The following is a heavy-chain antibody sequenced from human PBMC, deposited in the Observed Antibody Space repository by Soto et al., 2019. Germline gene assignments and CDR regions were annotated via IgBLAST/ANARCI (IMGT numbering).Heavy chain of an antibody. Sequence: QITLKESGPTLVKPTQTLTLTCTFSGFSLSTSGVGVGWIRQPPGKALEWLALIYWDDDKRYSPSLTSRLTITKDTSKNQVVLTMTNMDPVDTATYYCAHSALHMITFGGVGVTGYDYWGQGTLVTVSS. CDR1: GFSLSTSGVG. J-gene: IGHJ4*02. V-gene: IGHV2-5*02. D-gene: IGHD3-16*01. CDR2: IYWDDDK. CDR3: AHSALHMITFGGVGVTGYDY.